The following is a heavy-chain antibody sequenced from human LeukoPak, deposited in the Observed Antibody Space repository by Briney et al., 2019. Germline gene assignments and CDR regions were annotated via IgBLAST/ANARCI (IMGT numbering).Heavy chain of an antibody. D-gene: IGHD6-19*01. J-gene: IGHJ6*02. CDR3: GRHVSNGWDYHYGLDV. Sequence: SETLSLTCTVSGGSVASTGCYWGWIRQPPGKGLEWIGSAYYPGEIHSTPSLKSRLTISVDTSKNQFALTLTSVTAADTAVYYCGRHVSNGWDYHYGLDVWGQGTTVTVSS. CDR1: GGSVASTGCY. CDR2: AYYPGEI. V-gene: IGHV4-39*01.